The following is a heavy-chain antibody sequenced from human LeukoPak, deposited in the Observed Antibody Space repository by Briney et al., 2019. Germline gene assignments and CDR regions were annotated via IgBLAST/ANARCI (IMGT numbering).Heavy chain of an antibody. V-gene: IGHV3-20*04. J-gene: IGHJ4*02. CDR3: ARAQTYGDYRLLLDY. CDR1: GFTFDDYG. Sequence: GGSLRLSCEASGFTFDDYGMSWVRQAPGKGLEWVSGINWNGNSRGNADSVKGRFTISRDNAKNSLYLQMNSLRAEDTALYYCARAQTYGDYRLLLDYWGQGTLVTVSS. D-gene: IGHD4-17*01. CDR2: INWNGNSR.